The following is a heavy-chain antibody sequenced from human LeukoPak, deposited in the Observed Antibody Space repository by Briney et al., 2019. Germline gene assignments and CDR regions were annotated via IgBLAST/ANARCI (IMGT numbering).Heavy chain of an antibody. D-gene: IGHD4-11*01. V-gene: IGHV4-34*01. CDR1: VGSFSGYY. J-gene: IGHJ4*02. CDR3: ARVGDDYSNYHFDY. CDR2: INHSGRT. Sequence: SDALSLTCAVYVGSFSGYYWSWIRQPPGKGLEWIVEINHSGRTNYNASLKSRVTISVDPSKNQFSLKLGSVTAADTAVYYCARVGDDYSNYHFDYWGQGTLVTVSS.